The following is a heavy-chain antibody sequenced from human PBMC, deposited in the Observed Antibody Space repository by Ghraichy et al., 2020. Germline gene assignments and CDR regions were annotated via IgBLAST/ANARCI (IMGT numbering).Heavy chain of an antibody. V-gene: IGHV4-59*01. Sequence: SETLSLTCTVSGGSISSYYWSWIRQPPGKGLEWIGYIYSSGNTNYNPSLKSRVTISLDTSKNQFSLKLNSVTAADTALYYGARGAGYFDYLQLDYWGQGTLVTVSS. CDR3: ARGAGYFDYLQLDY. D-gene: IGHD3-9*01. J-gene: IGHJ4*02. CDR2: IYSSGNT. CDR1: GGSISSYY.